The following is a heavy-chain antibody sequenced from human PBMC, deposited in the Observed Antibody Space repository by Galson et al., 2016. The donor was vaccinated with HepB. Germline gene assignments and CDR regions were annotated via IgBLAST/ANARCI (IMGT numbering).Heavy chain of an antibody. CDR2: IYYSGRT. J-gene: IGHJ6*02. D-gene: IGHD6-19*01. CDR3: ARDDSGGWYGFHYGMDV. Sequence: ETLSLTCSVSGASISGYYLSWIRQPPGKGLEWIGYIYYSGRTNYNPSLKSRVTISVDTSKNQFSLKLSSVTAADTAVYYCARDDSGGWYGFHYGMDVWGQGTTVTVSS. V-gene: IGHV4-59*01. CDR1: GASISGYY.